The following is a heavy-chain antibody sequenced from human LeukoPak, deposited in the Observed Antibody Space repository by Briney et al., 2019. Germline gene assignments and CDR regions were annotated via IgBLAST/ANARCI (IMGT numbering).Heavy chain of an antibody. Sequence: VKVSCKASGYTFTGYYMHWVRQAPGQGLEWMGWINPNSGGTNYAQKFQGRVTMTRDTSISTAYMELSRLRFDDTAVYYCARDFCSSTSCYTYGVYWGQGTLVTVSS. V-gene: IGHV1-2*02. D-gene: IGHD2-2*02. J-gene: IGHJ4*02. CDR2: INPNSGGT. CDR3: ARDFCSSTSCYTYGVY. CDR1: GYTFTGYY.